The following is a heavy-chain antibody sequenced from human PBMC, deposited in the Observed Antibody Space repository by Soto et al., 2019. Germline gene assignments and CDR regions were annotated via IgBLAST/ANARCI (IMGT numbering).Heavy chain of an antibody. Sequence: GGSLRLSCAASGFTFSSYGMHWVRQAPGKGLEWVSTIYAAGTSKYYAGSVKGRFTISRDNSRDTLFLQMDSLRVEDTAMYFCAPDLLRGAGYEETDYWGQGTLATVSS. CDR3: APDLLRGAGYEETDY. D-gene: IGHD5-12*01. J-gene: IGHJ4*02. V-gene: IGHV3-NL1*01. CDR2: IYAAGTSK. CDR1: GFTFSSYG.